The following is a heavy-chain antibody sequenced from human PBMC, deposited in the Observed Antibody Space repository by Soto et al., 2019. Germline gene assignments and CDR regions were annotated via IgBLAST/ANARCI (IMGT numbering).Heavy chain of an antibody. CDR3: ASAGFGEYSPSPYNWFDP. D-gene: IGHD3-10*01. CDR2: IIPILGIA. J-gene: IGHJ5*02. Sequence: SVKVSCKASGGTFSSYTISWVRQAPGQGLEWMGRIIPILGIANYAQKFQGRVTITADKSTSTAYMELSSLRSEDTAVYYCASAGFGEYSPSPYNWFDPWGQGTLVTVSS. V-gene: IGHV1-69*02. CDR1: GGTFSSYT.